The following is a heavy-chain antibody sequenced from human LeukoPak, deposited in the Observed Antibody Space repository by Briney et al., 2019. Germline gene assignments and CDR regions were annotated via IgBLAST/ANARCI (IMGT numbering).Heavy chain of an antibody. CDR2: IYYSGST. D-gene: IGHD6-13*01. Sequence: SETLSLTCTVSGGSISSSSYYWGWIRQPPGKGLEWIGSIYYSGSTYYNPSLKRRVTISVDTSKNQFSLKLSSVTAADTAVYYCARGGGIPGGYFDYWGQGTLVTVSS. V-gene: IGHV4-39*07. CDR1: GGSISSSSYY. J-gene: IGHJ4*02. CDR3: ARGGGIPGGYFDY.